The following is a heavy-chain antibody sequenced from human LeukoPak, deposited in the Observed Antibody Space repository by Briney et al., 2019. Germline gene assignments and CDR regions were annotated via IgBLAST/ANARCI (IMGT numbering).Heavy chain of an antibody. CDR2: IYYSGST. Sequence: SETLSLTCTVSGGSISSGDNYWSWIRQAPGKGLEWIGNIYYSGSTYHNPSLKSRVIILVESPKNHFSLKLSSVTAADTAVYYCARAAGSGYDPRGPFDYWGQGTLVTVSS. CDR3: ARAAGSGYDPRGPFDY. D-gene: IGHD5-12*01. J-gene: IGHJ4*02. CDR1: GGSISSGDNY. V-gene: IGHV4-30-4*01.